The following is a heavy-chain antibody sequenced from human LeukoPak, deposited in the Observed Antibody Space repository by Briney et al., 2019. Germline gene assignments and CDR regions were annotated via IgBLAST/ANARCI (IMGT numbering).Heavy chain of an antibody. Sequence: GGSLRLSCVASGFTSSGHYIDWVRQAPGKGLEWVSAISGSGGSTYYADSVKGRFTISRDNSKNTLYLQMNSLRAEDTAVYYCARDTMIVVSFFDYWGQGTLVTVSS. V-gene: IGHV3-23*01. J-gene: IGHJ4*02. CDR1: GFTSSGHY. D-gene: IGHD3-22*01. CDR3: ARDTMIVVSFFDY. CDR2: ISGSGGST.